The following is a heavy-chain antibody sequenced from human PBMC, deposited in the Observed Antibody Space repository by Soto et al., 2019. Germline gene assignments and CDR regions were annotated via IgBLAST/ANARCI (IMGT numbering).Heavy chain of an antibody. CDR3: ASLPRITMVRGVIAYYYYMDV. J-gene: IGHJ6*03. Sequence: EVQLVESGGGLVQPGGSLRLSCAASGFTFSSYSLNWVLQAPGKGLEWVSYISSSSSTIYYADSVKGRFTISRDNAKNSLYLQMNSMRAEDTAVYYCASLPRITMVRGVIAYYYYMDVWGKGTTVTVSS. CDR1: GFTFSSYS. V-gene: IGHV3-48*01. D-gene: IGHD3-10*01. CDR2: ISSSSSTI.